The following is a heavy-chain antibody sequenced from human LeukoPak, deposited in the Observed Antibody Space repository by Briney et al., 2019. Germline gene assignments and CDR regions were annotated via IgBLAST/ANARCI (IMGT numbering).Heavy chain of an antibody. D-gene: IGHD3-22*01. CDR3: ARDLGYYYDSSGYPTGPYYGMDV. J-gene: IGHJ6*02. Sequence: GGSLRLSCAASGFTVSSNNMSWVRQAPGKGLEWVSVIYSGGSTYYADSVKGRFTISRDNSKNTLYLQMNSLRAEDTAVYYCARDLGYYYDSSGYPTGPYYGMDVWGQGTTVTVPS. CDR2: IYSGGST. CDR1: GFTVSSNN. V-gene: IGHV3-66*01.